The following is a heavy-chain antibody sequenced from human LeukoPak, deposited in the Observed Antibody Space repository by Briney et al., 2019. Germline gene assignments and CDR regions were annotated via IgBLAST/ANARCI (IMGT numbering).Heavy chain of an antibody. D-gene: IGHD2-21*02. V-gene: IGHV1-46*01. Sequence: ASLKLSCKASGYTFTSYYMHWVRQAPGQGLEWMGIINPSGGSTSYAQKFQGRVTMTRDTSTSTVYMELSSLRSEDTAVYYCARDHQVTDIRYYYGMDVWGKGTTVTVSS. CDR1: GYTFTSYY. CDR2: INPSGGST. CDR3: ARDHQVTDIRYYYGMDV. J-gene: IGHJ6*04.